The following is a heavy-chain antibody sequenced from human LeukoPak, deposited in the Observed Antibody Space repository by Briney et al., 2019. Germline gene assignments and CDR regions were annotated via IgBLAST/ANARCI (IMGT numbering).Heavy chain of an antibody. J-gene: IGHJ6*03. CDR1: GGSFSGYY. Sequence: PSETLSLTCAVYGGSFSGYYWNWIRQPPGKGLEWIGEINHSGSTNYNPSLKSRVTISVDTSKNQFSLKLSSVTAADTAVYYCARVSSGYDFSYYYYMDVWGKGTTVTVSS. CDR3: ARVSSGYDFSYYYYMDV. D-gene: IGHD5-12*01. CDR2: INHSGST. V-gene: IGHV4-34*01.